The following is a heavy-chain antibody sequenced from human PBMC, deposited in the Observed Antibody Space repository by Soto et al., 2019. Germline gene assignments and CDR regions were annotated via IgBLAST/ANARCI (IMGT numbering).Heavy chain of an antibody. CDR3: ARDYPGGSYYDY. J-gene: IGHJ4*02. V-gene: IGHV3-7*03. CDR2: INQDGSEK. CDR1: GFTFSSYA. D-gene: IGHD1-26*01. Sequence: EVQLLESGGGLVQPGGSLRLSCAASGFTFSSYAMSWVRQAPGKGLEWVARINQDGSEKYYVDSVKGRFTISRDNAKNSLYLQMNSLRAEDTAVYYCARDYPGGSYYDYWGQGTLVTVSS.